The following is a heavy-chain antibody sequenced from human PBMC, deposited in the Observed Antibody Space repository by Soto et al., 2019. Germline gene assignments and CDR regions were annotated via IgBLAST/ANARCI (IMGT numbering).Heavy chain of an antibody. V-gene: IGHV3-48*02. CDR1: GFTFSSRA. Sequence: VGSLRLSCTASGFTFSSRAMNWVRQFPGRGLEWVSYISSSSSNIDYADSVKGRFTVSRDNAKNSLYLQMNTLRDEDTAVYYCASDRSLGSNWYYYLESWGQGTLVTVSS. CDR3: ASDRSLGSNWYYYLES. D-gene: IGHD1-20*01. CDR2: ISSSSSNI. J-gene: IGHJ4*02.